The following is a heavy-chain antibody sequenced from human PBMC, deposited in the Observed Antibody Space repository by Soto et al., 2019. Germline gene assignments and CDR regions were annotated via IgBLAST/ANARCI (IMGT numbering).Heavy chain of an antibody. CDR2: VSGSGGTT. D-gene: IGHD6-19*01. J-gene: IGHJ5*02. CDR1: GFTFSSSA. CDR3: ARCTVDTIVTSGWCHYLDP. Sequence: ELHLLDSGGGLVQPGGSLRLSCAASGFTFSSSAMSWVRQAPGKGLEWVSAVSGSGGTTYYADSVRGRFTISRDNSKNTLYLQMNSLRAADTAIYFCARCTVDTIVTSGWCHYLDPWGQGTLVTVSS. V-gene: IGHV3-23*01.